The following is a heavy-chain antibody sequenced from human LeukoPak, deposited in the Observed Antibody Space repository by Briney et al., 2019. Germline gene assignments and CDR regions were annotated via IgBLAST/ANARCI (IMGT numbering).Heavy chain of an antibody. CDR2: ISGGGTST. CDR1: GFIFSTYG. J-gene: IGHJ6*02. Sequence: TGGSLRLSCAASGFIFSTYGISWVRQAPGKGLEWVSAISGGGTSTYYADSVKGQFTISRDNSKNTLYLQMNSLRAEDTAVYYCAKGGPAVYYYGMDVWGQGTTVTVSS. V-gene: IGHV3-23*01. CDR3: AKGGPAVYYYGMDV.